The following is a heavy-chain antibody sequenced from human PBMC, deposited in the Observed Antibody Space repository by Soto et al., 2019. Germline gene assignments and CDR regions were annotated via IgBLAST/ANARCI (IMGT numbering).Heavy chain of an antibody. V-gene: IGHV4-59*12. CDR2: IYYSGST. CDR3: ARDRVGATAGMDV. J-gene: IGHJ6*02. CDR1: GGSISSYY. D-gene: IGHD1-26*01. Sequence: SETLSLTCTVSGGSISSYYWSWIRRPPGKGLEWIGYIYYSGSTNYNPSLKSRVTISVDTSKNQFSLKLSSVTAADTAVYYCARDRVGATAGMDVWGQGTTVTVSS.